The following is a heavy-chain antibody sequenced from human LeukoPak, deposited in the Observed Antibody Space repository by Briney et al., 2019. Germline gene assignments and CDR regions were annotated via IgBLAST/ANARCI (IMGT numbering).Heavy chain of an antibody. CDR1: GYSFTTYW. CDR3: ARARHNSGYRSFDS. V-gene: IGHV5-51*01. Sequence: GESLTISCEGSGYSFTTYWIGWVRQMPGKGLEWMGIIYPGDSDTRYSPSFQGQVTISADKSINTAYLQWSSLKASDTAMYYCARARHNSGYRSFDSWGQGTLVTVSS. D-gene: IGHD5-18*01. CDR2: IYPGDSDT. J-gene: IGHJ4*02.